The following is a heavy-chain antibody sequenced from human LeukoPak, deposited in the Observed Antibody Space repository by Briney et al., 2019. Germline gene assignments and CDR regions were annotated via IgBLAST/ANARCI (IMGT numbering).Heavy chain of an antibody. D-gene: IGHD1-26*01. CDR2: ISGSGDST. CDR1: GFTFDDYA. CDR3: AKGASSSSAPLSGSHLFDY. Sequence: GGSLRLSCAASGFTFDDYAMHWVRQAPGKGLEWVSVISGSGDSTFFADSVKGRFTISRDNSKNTLDLQMNSLRAEDTAVYYCAKGASSSSAPLSGSHLFDYWGQGTLVTVSS. J-gene: IGHJ4*02. V-gene: IGHV3-23*01.